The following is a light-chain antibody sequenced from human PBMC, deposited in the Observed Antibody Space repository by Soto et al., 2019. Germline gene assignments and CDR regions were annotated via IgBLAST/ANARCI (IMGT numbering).Light chain of an antibody. CDR1: SSDVGGYNY. CDR2: DVS. CDR3: SSHTSSSTPVV. Sequence: QSALTQPASVSGSPGQSITISCTGTSSDVGGYNYVSWYQQHPGKAPKLMIYDVSNRPSGVSNRFSGSKSGNTASLTISGLQAEDEDDYYCSSHTSSSTPVVFGGGTQLTVL. V-gene: IGLV2-14*01. J-gene: IGLJ2*01.